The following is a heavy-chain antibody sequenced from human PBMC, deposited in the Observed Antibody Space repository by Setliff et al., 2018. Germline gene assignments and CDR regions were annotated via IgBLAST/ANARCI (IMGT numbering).Heavy chain of an antibody. V-gene: IGHV3-11*04. CDR1: GFTLDDYY. Sequence: GGSLSLSCEASGFTLDDYYMTWIRQAPGKGLEWISYISSSGYTIYYANSVKGRFSISRDDALNSLFLEMNSLRVDDTAIYYCARGKDYSDGSGYPIFQHWGQGTPVTVSS. D-gene: IGHD3-22*01. J-gene: IGHJ1*01. CDR3: ARGKDYSDGSGYPIFQH. CDR2: ISSSGYTI.